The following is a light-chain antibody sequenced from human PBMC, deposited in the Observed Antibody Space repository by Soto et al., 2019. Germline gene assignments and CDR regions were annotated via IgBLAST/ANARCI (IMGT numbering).Light chain of an antibody. J-gene: IGKJ4*01. Sequence: DIQLTQSPSFLSASVGDTVTITCRASQGMSTYLAWYQQKPGKVPKILIRSASTLQSGVPPRFSGGGSGTEFTLTISTLQPDDSGIYYCQQLNGYQLACGGGTNVEIK. CDR1: QGMSTY. CDR2: SAS. V-gene: IGKV1-9*01. CDR3: QQLNGYQLA.